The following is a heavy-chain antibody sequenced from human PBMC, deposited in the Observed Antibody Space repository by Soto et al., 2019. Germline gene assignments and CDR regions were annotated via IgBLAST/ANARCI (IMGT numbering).Heavy chain of an antibody. CDR3: AKAGYCSGGTCYLDWYFDL. D-gene: IGHD2-15*01. Sequence: GGSLRLSCAASGFTFSSYAMSWVRQAPGKGLEWVSSISDSGRNTYYADSVKGRFTISRDNSKNTQYLQMNSLRAEDTAVYYCAKAGYCSGGTCYLDWYFDLWGRGTLVTVSS. V-gene: IGHV3-23*01. CDR1: GFTFSSYA. J-gene: IGHJ2*01. CDR2: ISDSGRNT.